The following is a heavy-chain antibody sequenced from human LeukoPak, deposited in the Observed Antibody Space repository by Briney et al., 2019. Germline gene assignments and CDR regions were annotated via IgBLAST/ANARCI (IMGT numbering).Heavy chain of an antibody. CDR1: GFTFDDYA. Sequence: GGSLRLSCAASGFTFDDYAMHWVRQAPGKGLEWVTFMSYEGSEIYYADSVKGRFTISRDNSKNTLYLQMNSVRVDDTALYYCAKAAWFANVEGYFDLWGRGTPVTVSS. CDR3: AKAAWFANVEGYFDL. CDR2: MSYEGSEI. D-gene: IGHD2-21*01. J-gene: IGHJ2*01. V-gene: IGHV3-30*18.